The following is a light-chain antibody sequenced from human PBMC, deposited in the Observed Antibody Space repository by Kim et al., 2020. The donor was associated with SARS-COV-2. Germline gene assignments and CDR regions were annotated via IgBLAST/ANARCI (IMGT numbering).Light chain of an antibody. Sequence: SPGQTASITCYGDKLGDKYACWYQQKPGQSPVLVIYQDSKRPSGIPERFSGSNSGNTATLTISGTQAMDEADYYCQAWDSSTGGVFGTGTKVTVL. V-gene: IGLV3-1*01. CDR2: QDS. J-gene: IGLJ1*01. CDR3: QAWDSSTGGV. CDR1: KLGDKY.